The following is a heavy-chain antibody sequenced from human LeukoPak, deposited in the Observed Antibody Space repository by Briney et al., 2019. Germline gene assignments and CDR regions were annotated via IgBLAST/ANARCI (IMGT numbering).Heavy chain of an antibody. J-gene: IGHJ4*02. V-gene: IGHV3-15*01. CDR2: IRSNTDGGTT. CDR1: GFTFSNAY. CDR3: TTLFHDYGDYAFDY. D-gene: IGHD4-17*01. Sequence: GGSLRLSCAASGFTFSNAYMSWVRQAPGKGLEWVGRIRSNTDGGTTDYAAPVKGRFTISRDDSKNMLYLQMNSLRTEDTAVYYCTTLFHDYGDYAFDYWGQGTLVTVSS.